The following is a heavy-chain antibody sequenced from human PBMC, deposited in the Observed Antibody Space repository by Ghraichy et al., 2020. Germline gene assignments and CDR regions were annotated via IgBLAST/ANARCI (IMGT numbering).Heavy chain of an antibody. CDR1: GGTFSSYA. CDR3: ARNGASPFHGAMDV. D-gene: IGHD1-26*01. J-gene: IGHJ6*02. CDR2: IIPILGIA. Sequence: VKVSCKASGGTFSSYAISWVRQAPGQGLEWMGRIIPILGIANYAQKFQGRVTITADKSTSTAYMELSSLRSEDTAVYYCARNGASPFHGAMDVWGQGTTVTVSS. V-gene: IGHV1-69*04.